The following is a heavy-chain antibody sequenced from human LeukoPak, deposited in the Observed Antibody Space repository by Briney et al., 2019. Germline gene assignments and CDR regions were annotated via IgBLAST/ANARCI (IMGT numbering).Heavy chain of an antibody. J-gene: IGHJ5*02. CDR3: ARGGASYDYVWGSYRPNNNWFDP. CDR1: GGSFSGYY. Sequence: PSETLSLTCAVYGGSFSGYYWSWIRQPPGKGLEWIGEINHSGSTNYNPSLKSRVTISVDTSKNQFSLKLSSETAADTAVYYCARGGASYDYVWGSYRPNNNWFDPWGQGTLATVSS. CDR2: INHSGST. V-gene: IGHV4-34*01. D-gene: IGHD3-16*02.